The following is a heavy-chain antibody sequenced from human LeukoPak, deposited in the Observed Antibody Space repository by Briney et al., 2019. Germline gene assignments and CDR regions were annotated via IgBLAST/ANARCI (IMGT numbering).Heavy chain of an antibody. J-gene: IGHJ5*02. D-gene: IGHD3-10*01. CDR2: IIPIFGTA. CDR3: ARSEMVRGVSNWFDP. V-gene: IGHV1-69*05. Sequence: SVKVSCTASGGTFSSYAISWVRQAPGQGLEWMGGIIPIFGTANYAQKFQGRVTITTDESTSTAYMELSSLRSEDTAVYYCARSEMVRGVSNWFDPWGQGTLVTVSS. CDR1: GGTFSSYA.